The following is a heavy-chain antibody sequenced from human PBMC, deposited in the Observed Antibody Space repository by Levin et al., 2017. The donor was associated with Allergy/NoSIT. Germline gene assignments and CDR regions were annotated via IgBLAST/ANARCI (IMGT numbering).Heavy chain of an antibody. CDR3: ARGNGYGSGSYYFWEQYYFDY. CDR2: IWYDGSNK. J-gene: IGHJ4*02. D-gene: IGHD3-10*01. CDR1: GFTFSSYG. V-gene: IGHV3-33*01. Sequence: LSLPCAASGFTFSSYGMHWVRQAPGKGLEWVAVIWYDGSNKYYADSVKGRFTISRDNSKNTLYLQMNSLRAEDTAVYYCARGNGYGSGSYYFWEQYYFDYWGQGTLVTVSS.